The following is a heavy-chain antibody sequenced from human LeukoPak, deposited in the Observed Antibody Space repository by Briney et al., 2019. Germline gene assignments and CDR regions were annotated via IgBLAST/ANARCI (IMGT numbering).Heavy chain of an antibody. CDR1: GGSISSYY. CDR3: ARSGGSTVTTRYFDL. Sequence: PSETLSPTCTVSGGSISSYYWSWIRQPPGKGLEWIGYIYYSGSTNYNPSLKSRVTISVDTSKNQFSLKLSSVTAADTAVYYCARSGGSTVTTRYFDLWGRGTLVTVSS. J-gene: IGHJ2*01. V-gene: IGHV4-59*08. D-gene: IGHD4-17*01. CDR2: IYYSGST.